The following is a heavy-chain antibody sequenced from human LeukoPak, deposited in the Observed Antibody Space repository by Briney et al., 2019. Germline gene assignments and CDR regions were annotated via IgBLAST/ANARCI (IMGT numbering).Heavy chain of an antibody. Sequence: SETLSLTCTVSGVSISSSADYWGWIRQPPGKGLEWIGSIYYSGRTYYNPSLKSRVTISLDTSKNHFSLKLSSVTAADTGVYYCARLQAAMVDYWGQGTLVTVSS. D-gene: IGHD2-2*01. CDR1: GVSISSSADY. CDR2: IYYSGRT. CDR3: ARLQAAMVDY. J-gene: IGHJ4*02. V-gene: IGHV4-39*02.